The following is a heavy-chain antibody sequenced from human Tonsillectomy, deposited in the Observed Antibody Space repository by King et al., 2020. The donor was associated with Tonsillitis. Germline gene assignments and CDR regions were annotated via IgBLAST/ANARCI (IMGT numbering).Heavy chain of an antibody. CDR1: GFTFSSYG. V-gene: IGHV3-30*18. CDR3: AKVVGSGSYYYYGMDV. CDR2: ISYDGSNK. D-gene: IGHD3-10*01. J-gene: IGHJ6*02. Sequence: VKLVESGGGVVQPGRSLRLSCAASGFTFSSYGMHWVRQAPGKGLEWVAVISYDGSNKYYADSVKGRFTISRDNSKNTLYLQMNSLRAEDTAVYYCAKVVGSGSYYYYGMDVWGQGTTVTVSS.